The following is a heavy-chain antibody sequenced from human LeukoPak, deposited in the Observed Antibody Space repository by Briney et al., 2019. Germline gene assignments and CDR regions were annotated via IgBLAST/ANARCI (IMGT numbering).Heavy chain of an antibody. CDR1: GYTFTSYA. CDR3: ARDQVGYCSSTSCSEPFDY. CDR2: INAGNGNT. J-gene: IGHJ4*02. V-gene: IGHV1-3*01. Sequence: ASVKVSCKASGYTFTSYAMHWVRQAPGQRLEWMGWINAGNGNTKYSQKFQGRVTITRDTSASTAYMELSSLRAEDTAVYYCARDQVGYCSSTSCSEPFDYWGQGTLVTVSS. D-gene: IGHD2-2*01.